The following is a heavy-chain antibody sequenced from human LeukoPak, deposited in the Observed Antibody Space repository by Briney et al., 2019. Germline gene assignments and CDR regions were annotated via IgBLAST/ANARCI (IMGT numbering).Heavy chain of an antibody. Sequence: GGSLRLSCAVSGFTFSSYSMNWVRQAPGKGLEWVSSISSSSSYIYYADSVKGRFTISRDNAKNSLYLQMNSLRAEDTAVYYCARARYYDFWSGYPDPFDYWGQGTLVTVSS. V-gene: IGHV3-21*01. CDR3: ARARYYDFWSGYPDPFDY. CDR2: ISSSSSYI. D-gene: IGHD3-3*01. J-gene: IGHJ4*02. CDR1: GFTFSSYS.